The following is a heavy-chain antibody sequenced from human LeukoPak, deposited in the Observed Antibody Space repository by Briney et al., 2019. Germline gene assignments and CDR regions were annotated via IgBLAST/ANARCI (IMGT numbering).Heavy chain of an antibody. Sequence: GASVKVSCKASGYTFTGYYMHWVRQAPGQGLEWMGWINPNSGGINYAQKFQGRVTMTRDTSISTAYMELSRLRSDDTAVYYCARDGNIVVVPAATWFDPWGQGTLVTVSS. J-gene: IGHJ5*02. V-gene: IGHV1-2*02. CDR1: GYTFTGYY. CDR3: ARDGNIVVVPAATWFDP. D-gene: IGHD2-2*01. CDR2: INPNSGGI.